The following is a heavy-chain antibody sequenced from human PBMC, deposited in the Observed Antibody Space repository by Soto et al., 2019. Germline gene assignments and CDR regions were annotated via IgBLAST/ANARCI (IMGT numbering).Heavy chain of an antibody. CDR3: ARGQLVSDWFDP. CDR1: GGSMSSYY. D-gene: IGHD2-2*01. V-gene: IGHV4-4*07. J-gene: IGHJ5*02. CDR2: VYSSGGT. Sequence: QVHLQQSGPGLVNPSETLSLTCTVSGGSMSSYYWTWIRQPAGKGLEWLGSVYSSGGTHYNPSLKSRVTISLHTSKNQLPLRLLSVTDADTAVYYCARGQLVSDWFDPWGQGTLGTVSS.